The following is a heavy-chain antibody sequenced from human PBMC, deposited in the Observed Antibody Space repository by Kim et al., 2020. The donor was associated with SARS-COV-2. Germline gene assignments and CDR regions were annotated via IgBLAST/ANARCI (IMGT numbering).Heavy chain of an antibody. D-gene: IGHD3-22*01. J-gene: IGHJ6*02. Sequence: YAQNFQGRVTMTRDTSTSTVYMELSSLRSEDTAVYYCARGGYASSDGMDVWGQGTTVTVSS. V-gene: IGHV1-46*01. CDR3: ARGGYASSDGMDV.